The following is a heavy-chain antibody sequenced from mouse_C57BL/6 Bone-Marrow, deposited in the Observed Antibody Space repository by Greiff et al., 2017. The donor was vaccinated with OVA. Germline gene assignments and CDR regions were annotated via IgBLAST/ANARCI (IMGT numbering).Heavy chain of an antibody. CDR1: GFTFSSYT. D-gene: IGHD1-1*01. J-gene: IGHJ4*01. V-gene: IGHV5-9*01. CDR3: ARQRDYYGSSYSYYAMDY. CDR2: ISGGGGNT. Sequence: EVKLMESGGGLVKPGGSLKLSCAASGFTFSSYTMSWVRQTPEKRLEWVATISGGGGNTYYPDSVKGRFTISRDNAKNTLYLQMSSLRSEDTALYYCARQRDYYGSSYSYYAMDYWGQGTSVTVSS.